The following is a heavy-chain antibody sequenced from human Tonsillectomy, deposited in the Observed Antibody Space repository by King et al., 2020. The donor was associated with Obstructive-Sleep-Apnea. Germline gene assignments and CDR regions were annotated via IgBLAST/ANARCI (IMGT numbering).Heavy chain of an antibody. D-gene: IGHD3-22*01. Sequence: VQLVESGGGLVQPGGSLRLSCAASGFTFNSYWMHWVRHAPGTGLVWFSRINGDGTTTTYADSVKGRFTISRDNAKNTLYLQMNSLRAEDTAVYYCARASSGSFDYWGQGTLVTVSP. V-gene: IGHV3-74*01. CDR2: INGDGTTT. J-gene: IGHJ4*02. CDR1: GFTFNSYW. CDR3: ARASSGSFDY.